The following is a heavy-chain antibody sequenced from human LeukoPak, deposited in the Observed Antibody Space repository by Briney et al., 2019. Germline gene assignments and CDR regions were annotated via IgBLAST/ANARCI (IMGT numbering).Heavy chain of an antibody. V-gene: IGHV3-7*01. CDR2: INQDGSEM. CDR3: ARDSGYSYGLFDY. CDR1: GFTLSSYW. J-gene: IGHJ4*02. D-gene: IGHD5-18*01. Sequence: GGSLRLSCAASGFTLSSYWMTWVRQAPGKGLQWVANINQDGSEMYYVDSVKGRFTISRDNAKNSLYLQMNSLRAEDTAVYYCARDSGYSYGLFDYWGQGTLVTVSS.